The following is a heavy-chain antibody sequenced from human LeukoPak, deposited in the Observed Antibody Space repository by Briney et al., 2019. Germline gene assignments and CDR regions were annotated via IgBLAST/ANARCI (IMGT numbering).Heavy chain of an antibody. D-gene: IGHD1-26*01. CDR1: GFTFSDHA. V-gene: IGHV3-13*01. Sequence: GGSLRLSCAASGFTFSDHAMHWVRQAPGKGLEWVSAVGIAADTFYPGSVKGRFTISRENAKNSLYLQMNSLRVEDTAVYYCVRQKKSPGNFDYWGQGNLVTVSS. J-gene: IGHJ4*02. CDR2: VGIAADT. CDR3: VRQKKSPGNFDY.